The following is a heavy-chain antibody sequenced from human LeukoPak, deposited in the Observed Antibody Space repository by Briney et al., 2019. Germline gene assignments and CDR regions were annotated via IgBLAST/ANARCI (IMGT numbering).Heavy chain of an antibody. CDR2: IYYSGST. Sequence: PSETLSLTCAVSGGSISSYYWSWIRQPPGKGLEWIGYIYYSGSTNYNPSLKSRVTISVDTSKNQFSLKLSSVTAADTAVYYCARSAGYYYGSGSYGWFDPWGQGTLVTVSS. CDR1: GGSISSYY. V-gene: IGHV4-59*01. J-gene: IGHJ5*02. D-gene: IGHD3-10*01. CDR3: ARSAGYYYGSGSYGWFDP.